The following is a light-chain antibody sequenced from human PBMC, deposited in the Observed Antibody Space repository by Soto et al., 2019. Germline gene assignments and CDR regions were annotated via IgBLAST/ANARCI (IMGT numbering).Light chain of an antibody. CDR2: GAS. J-gene: IGKJ2*01. Sequence: EIPMTQSPSSLSASLGDRVTITCQASQDINDYSNWYQQKPGKAPRLLIYGASFLEVGVPSRFSGSGSGTHFTLTISSLQPEDVATYYCQQYDSLPYTCGQGTRLEIK. CDR3: QQYDSLPYT. CDR1: QDINDY. V-gene: IGKV1-33*01.